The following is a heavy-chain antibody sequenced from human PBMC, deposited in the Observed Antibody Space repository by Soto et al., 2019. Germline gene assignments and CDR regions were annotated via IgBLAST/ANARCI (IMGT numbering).Heavy chain of an antibody. CDR1: GGYISNFY. D-gene: IGHD2-8*02. CDR3: VTAPPATTWWYFDY. V-gene: IGHV4-59*01. J-gene: IGHJ4*02. CDR2: IYYSGST. Sequence: LQTQSLTSTVSGGYISNFYYTWIRQPPGKGLEWIGYIYYSGSTNYNPSLKSRVTISVDTSKHQFSLKLNSVTAADTAVYYFVTAPPATTWWYFDYWGQGALVTVSS.